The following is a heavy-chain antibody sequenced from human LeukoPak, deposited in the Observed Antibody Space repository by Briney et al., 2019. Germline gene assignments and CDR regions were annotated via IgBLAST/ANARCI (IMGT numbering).Heavy chain of an antibody. V-gene: IGHV3-48*02. D-gene: IGHD3-9*01. CDR2: ISSGSTTI. CDR3: ARAPQYFDWLLGDY. CDR1: GFTFISYS. J-gene: IGHJ4*02. Sequence: PGGSLRLSCAASGFTFISYSMNWVRQVPGKGLEWVPYISSGSTTIYYADSVKGRFTISRDNAKNSLYLQMNSLRDEDTAVYYCARAPQYFDWLLGDYWGQGTLVTVSP.